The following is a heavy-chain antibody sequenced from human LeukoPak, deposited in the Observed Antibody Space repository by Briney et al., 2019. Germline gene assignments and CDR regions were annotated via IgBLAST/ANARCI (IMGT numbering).Heavy chain of an antibody. CDR3: ARDRSAAAAPFDY. V-gene: IGHV3-30-3*01. CDR2: ISYDGSNK. CDR1: GFTFSSYA. D-gene: IGHD6-13*01. Sequence: GGSLRLSCAASGFTFSSYAMHWVRQAPGKGLEWVAVISYDGSNKYYADSVKGRFTISRDNSKNTLYLQMNSLRTEDTAVYYCARDRSAAAAPFDYWGQGTLVTVSS. J-gene: IGHJ4*02.